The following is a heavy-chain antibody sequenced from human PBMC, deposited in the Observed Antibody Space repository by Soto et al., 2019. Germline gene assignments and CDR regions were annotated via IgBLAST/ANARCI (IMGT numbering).Heavy chain of an antibody. D-gene: IGHD3-16*01. J-gene: IGHJ1*01. CDR2: TSYDGRDK. CDR1: GFTFRSYV. Sequence: QVQLVESGGGVVQPGTSLRVSCVGSGFTFRSYVIHWVRQAPGKGLEWVALTSYDGRDKYYGESVRGRFTISRDNSRNTVDLQMDSLRLEDTALYYCARWGTTGGLDVWGQGTLVSVSS. V-gene: IGHV3-30*19. CDR3: ARWGTTGGLDV.